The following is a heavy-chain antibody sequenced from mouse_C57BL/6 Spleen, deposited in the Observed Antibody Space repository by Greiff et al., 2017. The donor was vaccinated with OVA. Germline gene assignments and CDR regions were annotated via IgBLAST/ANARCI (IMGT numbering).Heavy chain of an antibody. CDR3: ARAELGRIAY. J-gene: IGHJ3*01. Sequence: QVQLKESGAELVRPGSSVKLSCKASGYTFTSYWMHWVKQRPIQGLEWIGNIDPSDSETHYNQKFKDKATLTVDKSSSTAYMQLSSLTSEDAAVYYCARAELGRIAYWGQGTLVTVSA. CDR1: GYTFTSYW. CDR2: IDPSDSET. V-gene: IGHV1-52*01. D-gene: IGHD4-1*01.